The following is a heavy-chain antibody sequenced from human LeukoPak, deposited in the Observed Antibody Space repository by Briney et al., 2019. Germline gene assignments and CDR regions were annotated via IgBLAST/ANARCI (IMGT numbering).Heavy chain of an antibody. CDR3: ARPSPPGDGYNPCDY. J-gene: IGHJ4*02. D-gene: IGHD5-24*01. CDR2: VRYDGSNK. V-gene: IGHV3-30*02. Sequence: GGSLRLSCVVSGFTFSSFGMHWVRQAPGKGLEWVAFVRYDGSNKYYTDSVKGRFTISRDNSKSTVYLQMNSLRPEDTAVYYCARPSPPGDGYNPCDYWGPGALVIVSS. CDR1: GFTFSSFG.